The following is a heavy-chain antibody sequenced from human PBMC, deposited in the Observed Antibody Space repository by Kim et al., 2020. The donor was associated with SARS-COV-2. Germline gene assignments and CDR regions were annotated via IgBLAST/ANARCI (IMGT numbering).Heavy chain of an antibody. Sequence: ASVKVSCKASGYTFTSYYMHWVRQAPGQGLEWMGIINPSGGSTSYAQKFQGRVTMTRDTSTSTVYMEVSSLRSEDTAVYYCARDLTMVKGARPDSLNYYYGMNVGGQGTTVTVSS. D-gene: IGHD3-10*01. CDR1: GYTFTSYY. CDR3: ARDLTMVKGARPDSLNYYYGMNV. V-gene: IGHV1-46*01. CDR2: INPSGGST. J-gene: IGHJ6*02.